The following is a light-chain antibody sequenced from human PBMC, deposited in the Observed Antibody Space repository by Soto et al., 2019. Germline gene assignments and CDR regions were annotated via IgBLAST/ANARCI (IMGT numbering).Light chain of an antibody. J-gene: IGKJ4*01. Sequence: DIQMTQSPSSLSASVGDRVTITCQASQDIGNYFNWYQQKPGKAPNILIYDASSLKTGVPSRFSGRGSTKNFSLSISTVQPEDIATYLCQHYADLPLTFGGGTRVELK. CDR1: QDIGNY. CDR3: QHYADLPLT. V-gene: IGKV1-33*01. CDR2: DAS.